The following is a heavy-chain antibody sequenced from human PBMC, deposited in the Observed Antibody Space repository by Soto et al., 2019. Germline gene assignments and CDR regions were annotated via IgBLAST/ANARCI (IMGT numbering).Heavy chain of an antibody. CDR2: ISAYNGNT. Sequence: ASVKVSCKASGYSFTGYSMHWVRQAPGQGLEWMGWISAYNGNTNYAQKLQGRVTMTTDTSTSTAYMELRSLRSDDTAVYYCARARYDILTGYSTSDYWGQGTLVTVSS. D-gene: IGHD3-9*01. CDR1: GYSFTGYS. V-gene: IGHV1-18*04. J-gene: IGHJ4*02. CDR3: ARARYDILTGYSTSDY.